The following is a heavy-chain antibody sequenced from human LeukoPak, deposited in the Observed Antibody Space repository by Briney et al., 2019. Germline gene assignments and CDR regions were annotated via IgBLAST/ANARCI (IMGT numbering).Heavy chain of an antibody. V-gene: IGHV3-53*01. Sequence: GGSLRLSCVASGFTVSSNYMSWVRQAPGKGLEWVSVIYSGGSPYYADSVKGRFAISRDNSKNTLYLQMNTLRAEDTAVYYCARGSGAYFDHWGQGTLVTVSS. CDR1: GFTVSSNY. D-gene: IGHD1-26*01. J-gene: IGHJ4*02. CDR3: ARGSGAYFDH. CDR2: IYSGGSP.